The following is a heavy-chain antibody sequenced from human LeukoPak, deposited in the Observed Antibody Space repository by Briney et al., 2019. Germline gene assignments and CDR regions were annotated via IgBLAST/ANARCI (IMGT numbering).Heavy chain of an antibody. J-gene: IGHJ4*02. Sequence: QTGGSLRLSCAASGFTLSSYWMHWVRQVPGKGLVWVSRINFDGSSTNYADSVKGRFTISRDNAKNTLYLQMNSLRAEDTAVYSCASANNFDYWGQGTLVTVSS. D-gene: IGHD4/OR15-4a*01. CDR1: GFTLSSYW. CDR2: INFDGSST. CDR3: ASANNFDY. V-gene: IGHV3-74*01.